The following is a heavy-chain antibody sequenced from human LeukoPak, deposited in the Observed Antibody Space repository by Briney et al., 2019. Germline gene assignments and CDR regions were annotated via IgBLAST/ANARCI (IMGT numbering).Heavy chain of an antibody. CDR1: GYTFTSYG. CDR2: ISAYNGNT. J-gene: IGHJ4*02. CDR3: ARDRGYYYDSSGGSVFDY. D-gene: IGHD3-22*01. Sequence: ASVKVSCKASGYTFTSYGISWVRQAPGQGLEWMGWISAYNGNTNYAQKLQGRVTMTTDTSTSTAYMELRSLRSDDTAVYYCARDRGYYYDSSGGSVFDYWGQGTLVTVSS. V-gene: IGHV1-18*01.